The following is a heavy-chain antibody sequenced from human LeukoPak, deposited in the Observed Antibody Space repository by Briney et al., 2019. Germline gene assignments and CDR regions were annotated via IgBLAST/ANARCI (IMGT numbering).Heavy chain of an antibody. CDR1: EFTFTSYG. V-gene: IGHV3-30*02. J-gene: IGHJ4*02. CDR2: LRYDGSNR. D-gene: IGHD3-10*02. CDR3: AKDVDLFGELYFDS. Sequence: TGGSLRLSCVASEFTFTSYGMYWVRQAPGKGLEWVAFLRYDGSNRSYADSVRGRFTISRDNSKNTLYLQMNSLRAEDTAVYYCAKDVDLFGELYFDSWGQGTLVTVSS.